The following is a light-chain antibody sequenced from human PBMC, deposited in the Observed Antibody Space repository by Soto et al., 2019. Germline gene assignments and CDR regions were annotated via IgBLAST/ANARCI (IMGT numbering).Light chain of an antibody. J-gene: IGKJ4*01. CDR3: EQRSNWTPLT. CDR2: DAS. Sequence: EIVLTQSPATLSLSPGERATLSCRASQSVSSYLAWYQQKPGQAPRLLIYDASNDATGIPDRFSGSGSGTDFALAISSLEPEDCGVYYGEQRSNWTPLTFSGATKVEIK. CDR1: QSVSSY. V-gene: IGKV3-11*01.